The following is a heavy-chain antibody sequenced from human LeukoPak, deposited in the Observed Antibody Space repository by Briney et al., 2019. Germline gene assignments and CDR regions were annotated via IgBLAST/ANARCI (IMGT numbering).Heavy chain of an antibody. Sequence: PGGSLRLSCAASGFTLSRFWMSWVRQAPGKGLEWVANIKQDGSEKYYVDSVKGRFTISRDNAKNSLYLQMNSLRAEDTAVFYCARDGTYTDYDPDFDIWGQGTLVTVSS. CDR3: ARDGTYTDYDPDFDI. J-gene: IGHJ4*02. CDR1: GFTLSRFW. D-gene: IGHD5-12*01. V-gene: IGHV3-7*04. CDR2: IKQDGSEK.